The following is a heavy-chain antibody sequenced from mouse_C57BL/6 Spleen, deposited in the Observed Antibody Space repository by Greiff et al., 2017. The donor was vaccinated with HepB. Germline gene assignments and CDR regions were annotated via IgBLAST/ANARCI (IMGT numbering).Heavy chain of an antibody. J-gene: IGHJ2*01. CDR2: IDPETGGT. CDR3: TREGTGNFDY. Sequence: QVQLQQSGAELVRPGASVTLSCKASGYTFTDYEMHWVKQTPVHGLEWIGAIDPETGGTAYNQKFKGKAILTADKSSSTAYMELRSLTSEDSAVYYCTREGTGNFDYWGQGTTLTVSS. V-gene: IGHV1-15*01. CDR1: GYTFTDYE. D-gene: IGHD4-1*01.